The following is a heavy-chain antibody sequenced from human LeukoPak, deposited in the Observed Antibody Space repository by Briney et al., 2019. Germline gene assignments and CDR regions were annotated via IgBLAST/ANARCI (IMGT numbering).Heavy chain of an antibody. V-gene: IGHV3-20*01. CDR2: INRNGGTI. D-gene: IGHD6-13*01. J-gene: IGHJ4*02. CDR1: GLTFDDFG. Sequence: GGSLRLSCAASGLTFDDFGMSWVRQVPGKGLEWVSGINRNGGTINYADSVKGRFTISRDYAKNSLYLQMNSLRAEDTALYHCARERSTSNWYGTPDFDYWGQGILVTVSS. CDR3: ARERSTSNWYGTPDFDY.